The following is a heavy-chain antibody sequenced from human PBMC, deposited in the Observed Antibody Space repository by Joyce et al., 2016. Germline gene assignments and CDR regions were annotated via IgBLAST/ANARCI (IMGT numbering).Heavy chain of an antibody. D-gene: IGHD2-21*02. J-gene: IGHJ4*02. Sequence: QVQLQESGPGLVKPSETLSLTCTVSGGSISSYYWSWIRQPPGKGLEWIGYIYYSGSTNYSPALKSRVIISVDTSKNQFSLKLGSVTAADTAEYYCAGLSVVVTYKPIYYFDYWGQGTLVTVSS. V-gene: IGHV4-59*08. CDR3: AGLSVVVTYKPIYYFDY. CDR2: IYYSGST. CDR1: GGSISSYY.